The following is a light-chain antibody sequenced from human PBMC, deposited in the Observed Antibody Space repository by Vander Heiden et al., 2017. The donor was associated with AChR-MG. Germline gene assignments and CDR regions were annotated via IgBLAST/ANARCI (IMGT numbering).Light chain of an antibody. CDR1: SSNIGAGYD. CDR2: GNS. J-gene: IGLJ1*01. CDR3: QSYDSSLSGPWV. V-gene: IGLV1-40*01. Sequence: QSVLTQPPSVSGAPGQRVTISCTGSSSNIGAGYDVHWYQQLPGTAAKLLIYGNSNRPSGVPDRFSGSKSGTSASLAITGLQAEDEADYYCQSYDSSLSGPWVFGTGTKVTVL.